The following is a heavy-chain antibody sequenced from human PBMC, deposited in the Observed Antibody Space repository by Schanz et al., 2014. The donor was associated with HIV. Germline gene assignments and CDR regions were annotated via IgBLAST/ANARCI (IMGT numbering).Heavy chain of an antibody. J-gene: IGHJ1*01. D-gene: IGHD4-17*01. CDR1: GFLFSSYG. CDR3: VRDESTLTTGDFQD. CDR2: ISGGGVYT. V-gene: IGHV3-23*01. Sequence: EVQLLESGGGLVQPGGSLRLSCAASGFLFSSYGMSWVRQAPGKGLEWVSIISGGGVYTYYGDSMKGRFTISRDNANSSLFLQMDSLRPEDTATYYCVRDESTLTTGDFQDWGQGTLVTVSS.